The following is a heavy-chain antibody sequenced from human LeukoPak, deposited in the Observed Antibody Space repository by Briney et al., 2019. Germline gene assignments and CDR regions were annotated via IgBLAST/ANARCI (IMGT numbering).Heavy chain of an antibody. D-gene: IGHD1-14*01. J-gene: IGHJ4*02. CDR3: ATGRPRGY. CDR2: ISWNSGSI. V-gene: IGHV3-9*01. Sequence: GGFLRLSCTASGFTFDDYAMHWVRQAPGKGLEWVSGISWNSGSIGYADSVKGRFTISRDNAKNSLYLQMNSLRAEDTALYYCATGRPRGYWGQGTLVTVSS. CDR1: GFTFDDYA.